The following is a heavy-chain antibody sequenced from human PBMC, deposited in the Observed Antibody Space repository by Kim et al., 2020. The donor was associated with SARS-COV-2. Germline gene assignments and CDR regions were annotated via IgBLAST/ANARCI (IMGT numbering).Heavy chain of an antibody. V-gene: IGHV3-30*02. Sequence: VKGRFTISRDNSKNTLYLQMNSLRAEDTAVYYCAKSAYSSSWYVADLFDYWGQGTLVTVSS. D-gene: IGHD6-13*01. J-gene: IGHJ4*02. CDR3: AKSAYSSSWYVADLFDY.